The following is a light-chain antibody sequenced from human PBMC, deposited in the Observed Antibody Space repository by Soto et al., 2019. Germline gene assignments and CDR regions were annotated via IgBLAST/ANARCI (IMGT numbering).Light chain of an antibody. Sequence: EIVLTQSPGTLSLSPGERATLSCRASQSVSSSYLAWYQQKPGQAPRLLIYGASSRATGIPDRFSGSGSGTDFTLPISRLEPEGFAVYYCQQYGSSRTFGQGTKVEIK. CDR2: GAS. CDR3: QQYGSSRT. J-gene: IGKJ1*01. CDR1: QSVSSSY. V-gene: IGKV3-20*01.